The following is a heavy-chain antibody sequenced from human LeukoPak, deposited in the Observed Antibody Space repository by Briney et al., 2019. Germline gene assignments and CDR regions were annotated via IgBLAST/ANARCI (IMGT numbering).Heavy chain of an antibody. V-gene: IGHV4-59*01. CDR1: GGSISSYY. D-gene: IGHD4-17*01. J-gene: IGHJ5*02. Sequence: PSETLSLTGTVSGGSISSYYWSWIRQPPGKGREWIGYIYYSGSTNYNPSLKSRVTISVDTSKNQFSLKLSSVTAADTAVYYCARGDYGDYGGWFDPWGQGTLVTVSS. CDR3: ARGDYGDYGGWFDP. CDR2: IYYSGST.